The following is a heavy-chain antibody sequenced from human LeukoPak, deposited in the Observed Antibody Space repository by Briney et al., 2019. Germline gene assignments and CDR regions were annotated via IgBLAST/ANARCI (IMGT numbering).Heavy chain of an antibody. Sequence: SVKVSCKASGGTFSSYAISWVRQAPGQGLEWMGGIIPIFGTANYAQKFQGRVTITTDESTSTAYMVLSSLRSEDTAVYYCARSTAGTATEYFQHWGQGTLVTVSS. D-gene: IGHD6-13*01. J-gene: IGHJ1*01. CDR1: GGTFSSYA. V-gene: IGHV1-69*05. CDR2: IIPIFGTA. CDR3: ARSTAGTATEYFQH.